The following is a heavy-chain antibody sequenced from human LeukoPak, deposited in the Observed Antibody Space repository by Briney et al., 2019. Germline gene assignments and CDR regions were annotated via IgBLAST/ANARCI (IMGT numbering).Heavy chain of an antibody. CDR3: ARGDYYYGSGSYYSPTFDY. CDR1: GDSINSGDFY. Sequence: SETLSLTCTVSGDSINSGDFYWTWIRQPPGKGLEWIGCMYYRGNTHYNSSLKSRLIISVDTSKNQFSLRLTSVTAADTAVYYCARGDYYYGSGSYYSPTFDYWGQGTLVTVSS. D-gene: IGHD3-10*01. J-gene: IGHJ4*02. V-gene: IGHV4-30-4*01. CDR2: MYYRGNT.